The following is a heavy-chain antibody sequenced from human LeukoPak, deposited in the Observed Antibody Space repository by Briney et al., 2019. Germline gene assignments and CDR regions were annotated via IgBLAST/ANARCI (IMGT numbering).Heavy chain of an antibody. CDR1: GGSFSGYY. J-gene: IGHJ4*02. CDR3: ARGGYDYVWGSYRVFDY. CDR2: INHSGST. D-gene: IGHD3-16*01. V-gene: IGHV4-34*01. Sequence: SETLSLTCAVYGGSFSGYYWSWIRQPPGKGLEWIGEINHSGSTNYNPSLKSRVTISVDTSKNQFSLKLSSVTAADTAVYYCARGGYDYVWGSYRVFDYWGQGTLVTVSS.